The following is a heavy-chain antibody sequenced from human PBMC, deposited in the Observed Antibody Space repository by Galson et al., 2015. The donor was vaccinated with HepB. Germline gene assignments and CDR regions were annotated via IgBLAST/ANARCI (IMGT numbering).Heavy chain of an antibody. J-gene: IGHJ5*02. V-gene: IGHV1-18*01. CDR3: ARGALIVVVDATPNNWFDP. CDR1: GYTFSSYS. Sequence: SVKVSCKASGYTFSSYSITWVRQAPGQGLEWMGWISPHSHYTDYAQKLQGRVTMTTDTSTSTAYMELRSLRSDDTAVYYCARGALIVVVDATPNNWFDPWGQGTLVTVSS. CDR2: ISPHSHYT. D-gene: IGHD2-15*01.